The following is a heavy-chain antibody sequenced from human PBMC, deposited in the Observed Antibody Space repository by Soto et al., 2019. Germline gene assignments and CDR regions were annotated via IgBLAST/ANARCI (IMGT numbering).Heavy chain of an antibody. CDR2: ISGDGVTT. V-gene: IGHV3-74*01. CDR3: AREYYGLLTGYYTDY. J-gene: IGHJ4*02. CDR1: GFPFSSYW. Sequence: EVQLVESGGDLVSAGGSLRLSCAASGFPFSSYWMHWVRHTPGKGLDWVARISGDGVTTYYADSVTGRFTVSRDNAKNTLSLQISGLRAEDTAVYYCAREYYGLLTGYYTDYWGQGTLVSVSS. D-gene: IGHD3-9*01.